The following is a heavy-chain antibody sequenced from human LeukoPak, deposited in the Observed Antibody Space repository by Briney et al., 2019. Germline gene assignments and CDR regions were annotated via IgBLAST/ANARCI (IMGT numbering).Heavy chain of an antibody. CDR1: GGTFSSYA. D-gene: IGHD3-22*01. CDR2: IIPIFGTA. CDR3: ARSIPPYYDSSGYYYPFDY. Sequence: SVTVSCKASGGTFSSYAISWVRQAPGQGLEWMGGIIPIFGTANYAQKFQGRVTITTDESTSTAYMELSSLRSEDTAVYYCARSIPPYYDSSGYYYPFDYWGQGTLVTVSS. J-gene: IGHJ4*02. V-gene: IGHV1-69*05.